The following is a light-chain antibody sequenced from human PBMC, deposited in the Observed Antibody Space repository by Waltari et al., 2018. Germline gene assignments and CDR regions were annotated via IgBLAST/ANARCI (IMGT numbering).Light chain of an antibody. J-gene: IGLJ3*02. Sequence: QSVLTQPPSVSGAPGQRVTISCTGGSSNIGEGYAVHWYQKFPGTAPKVLLYDNTKRPSGVPDRFSGSKSGTSASLAITGLQVEDEADYYCQSYDRSLTGVVFGGGTKLTVL. CDR1: SSNIGEGYA. CDR2: DNT. V-gene: IGLV1-40*01. CDR3: QSYDRSLTGVV.